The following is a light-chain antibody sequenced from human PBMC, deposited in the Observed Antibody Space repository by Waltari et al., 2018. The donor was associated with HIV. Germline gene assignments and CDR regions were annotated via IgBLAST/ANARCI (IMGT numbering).Light chain of an antibody. CDR2: DAS. Sequence: EIVLTQSPGTLSLSPGDKATLSCRTSQIFTTNHLAWYQQKPGQAPRVVIYDASSRATDIPDRFSASGSGTDFTLTISRLESEDFAVYYCQQYVRFPLTFGGGTNVEIK. V-gene: IGKV3-20*01. CDR3: QQYVRFPLT. J-gene: IGKJ4*01. CDR1: QIFTTNH.